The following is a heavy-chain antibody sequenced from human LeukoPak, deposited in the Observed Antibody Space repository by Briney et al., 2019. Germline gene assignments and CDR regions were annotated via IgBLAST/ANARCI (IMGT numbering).Heavy chain of an antibody. Sequence: PSETLSLTCAAYGGSFSGYYWSWLRQPRGKRLQWIGEINHRGSTNYIPSTKSRVTISVDTSKNQFSLKLSSVTAADTAVYYCARGPNWVVVVAATRGWFDPWGQGTLVTVSS. CDR1: GGSFSGYY. D-gene: IGHD2-15*01. V-gene: IGHV4-34*01. CDR3: ARGPNWVVVVAATRGWFDP. J-gene: IGHJ5*02. CDR2: INHRGST.